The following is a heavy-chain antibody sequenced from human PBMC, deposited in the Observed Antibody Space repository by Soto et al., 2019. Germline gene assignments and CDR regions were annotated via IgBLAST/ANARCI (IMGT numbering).Heavy chain of an antibody. CDR1: GYTFTSYD. V-gene: IGHV1-8*01. Sequence: ASVKVSCKASGYTFTSYDINWVRQATGQGFEWMGWMNPNSGNTGYAQKFQGRVTMTRDTSITTAYMELSSLRSEDTAVYYCARDDSSGYYYGYFDYWGQGTLVTVSS. CDR3: ARDDSSGYYYGYFDY. D-gene: IGHD3-22*01. CDR2: MNPNSGNT. J-gene: IGHJ4*02.